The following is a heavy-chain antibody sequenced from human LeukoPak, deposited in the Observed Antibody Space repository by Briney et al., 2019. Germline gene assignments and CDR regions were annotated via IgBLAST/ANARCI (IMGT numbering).Heavy chain of an antibody. V-gene: IGHV4-4*07. J-gene: IGHJ4*02. D-gene: IGHD2-2*01. Sequence: SETLSLTCTVSGGSISSYYWSWIRQPAGKGLEWIGRIYTSGSTNYNPSLKSRVTMSVDTSKNQFSLKLSSVTAADTAVYYCARLHFSSTSCFGYYFDYWGQGTLVTVSS. CDR1: GGSISSYY. CDR2: IYTSGST. CDR3: ARLHFSSTSCFGYYFDY.